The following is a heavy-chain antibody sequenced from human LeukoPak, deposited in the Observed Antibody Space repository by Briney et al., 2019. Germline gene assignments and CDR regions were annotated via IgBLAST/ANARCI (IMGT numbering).Heavy chain of an antibody. J-gene: IGHJ4*02. Sequence: PETLSLTCTVSGVSISGFYWNWIRQPPRKGLEWVGYSHTGGSISSNPSLNSRVAFSMDTSKNQVSLRLNSVTATDTAVYYCARRRGGFGEGEFDYWGQGIPVTVST. CDR2: SHTGGSI. D-gene: IGHD3-10*01. V-gene: IGHV4-4*08. CDR3: ARRRGGFGEGEFDY. CDR1: GVSISGFY.